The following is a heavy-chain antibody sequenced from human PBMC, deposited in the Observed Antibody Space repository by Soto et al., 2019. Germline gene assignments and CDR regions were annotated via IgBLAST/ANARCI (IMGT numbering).Heavy chain of an antibody. CDR1: GFTFSSYG. CDR2: ISYDGSNK. Sequence: PVGSLRLSCAASGFTFSSYGMHWVRQAPGKGLEWVAVISYDGSNKYYADSVKGRFTISRDNSKNTLYLQMNSLRAEDTAVYYCAKDIAVAGHFDYWGQGTLVTVSS. CDR3: AKDIAVAGHFDY. J-gene: IGHJ4*02. D-gene: IGHD6-19*01. V-gene: IGHV3-30*18.